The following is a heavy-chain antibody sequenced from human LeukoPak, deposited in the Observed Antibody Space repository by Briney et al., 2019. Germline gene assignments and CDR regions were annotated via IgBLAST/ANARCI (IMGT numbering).Heavy chain of an antibody. D-gene: IGHD3-16*01. V-gene: IGHV4-59*02. CDR3: ARGQGVPDY. CDR2: IYYSGST. Sequence: PGGSLRLSCAASGFTVSSNYMSWIRQPPGKGPEWIGYIYYSGSTNYNPSLKSRVTISVDTSKNQFSLKVRSVTAADTAVYYCARGQGVPDYWGQGTLVTVSS. CDR1: GFTVSSNY. J-gene: IGHJ4*02.